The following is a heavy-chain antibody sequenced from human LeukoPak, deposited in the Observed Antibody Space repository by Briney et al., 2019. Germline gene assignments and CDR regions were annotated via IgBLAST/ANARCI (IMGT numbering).Heavy chain of an antibody. V-gene: IGHV3-74*01. CDR1: GFTFSSYW. J-gene: IGHJ6*02. D-gene: IGHD1-26*01. Sequence: GGSLRLSYAASGFTFSSYWMHWVRQAPGKGLVWVSRINSDGSSTIYADSVKGRFTISRDNAKNTLYLQMNSLRAEDTAVYYCARDDGWELRYYGMDVWGQGTPVTVSS. CDR3: ARDDGWELRYYGMDV. CDR2: INSDGSST.